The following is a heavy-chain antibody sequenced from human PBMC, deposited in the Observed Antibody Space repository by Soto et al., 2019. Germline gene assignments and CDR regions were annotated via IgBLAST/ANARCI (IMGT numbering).Heavy chain of an antibody. CDR3: ARAPSSESTAWGYSFDY. D-gene: IGHD3-16*01. V-gene: IGHV3-11*01. Sequence: QVQLVESGGGLVKPGESLRISCAASGFTFSDYYMRWIRQAPGKGLELISYISSSGSNMYYAESVKGRYTISRENARNALYLQMDSLRDDHTAVYHCARAPSSESTAWGYSFDYWGQGILVTVSS. J-gene: IGHJ4*02. CDR1: GFTFSDYY. CDR2: ISSSGSNM.